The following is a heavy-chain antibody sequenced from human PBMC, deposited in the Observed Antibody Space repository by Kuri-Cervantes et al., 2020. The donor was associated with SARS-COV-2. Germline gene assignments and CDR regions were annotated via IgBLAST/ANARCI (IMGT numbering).Heavy chain of an antibody. V-gene: IGHV3-23*01. CDR1: GFTFSGYA. CDR3: AGPTYYYVSGRMDV. Sequence: GESLKISCAASGFTFSGYAMSWVRQAPGKGLEWVSAISGSGGSTYYADSVKGRFTISRDNSKNTLYLQMNSLRAEDTAVYYCAGPTYYYVSGRMDVWGQGTTVTVSS. J-gene: IGHJ6*02. D-gene: IGHD3-10*01. CDR2: ISGSGGST.